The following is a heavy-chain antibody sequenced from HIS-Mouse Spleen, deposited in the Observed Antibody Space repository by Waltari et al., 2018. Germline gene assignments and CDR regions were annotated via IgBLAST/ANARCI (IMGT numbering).Heavy chain of an antibody. CDR2: IYYSGST. Sequence: QLQLQESGPGLVKPSETLSLTCTVSVCPISSRSYSWGWIRQPPGKGLEWIGSIYYSGSTYYNPSLKSRVTISVDTSKNQFSLKLSSVTAADTAVYYCAREIPYSSSWYDWYFDLWGRGTLVTVSS. CDR3: AREIPYSSSWYDWYFDL. CDR1: VCPISSRSYS. V-gene: IGHV4-39*07. J-gene: IGHJ2*01. D-gene: IGHD6-13*01.